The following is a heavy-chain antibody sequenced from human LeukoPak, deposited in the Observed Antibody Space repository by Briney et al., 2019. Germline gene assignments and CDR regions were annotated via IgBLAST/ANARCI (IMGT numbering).Heavy chain of an antibody. D-gene: IGHD3-10*02. Sequence: GGSLRLSCAASGFTVSSYWKSWVRQAPGKGLEWVATIKEDGSDKYYVDSVKGRFSISRDNAENSLYLQMNSLRAEDTAVYYCTRDVHDYWGQGTLVTVPS. V-gene: IGHV3-7*01. CDR3: TRDVHDY. CDR1: GFTVSSYW. J-gene: IGHJ4*02. CDR2: IKEDGSDK.